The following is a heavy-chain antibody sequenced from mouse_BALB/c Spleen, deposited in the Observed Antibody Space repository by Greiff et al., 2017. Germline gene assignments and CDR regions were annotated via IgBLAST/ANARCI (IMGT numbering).Heavy chain of an antibody. V-gene: IGHV1-87*01. Sequence: QVQLQQSGAELARPGASVKLSCKASGYTFTSYWMQWVKQRPGQGLEWIGAIYPGDGDTRYTQKFKGKATLTADKSSSTAYMQLSSLASEDSAVYYCASLVRGFAYWGQGTLVTVSA. CDR3: ASLVRGFAY. CDR2: IYPGDGDT. CDR1: GYTFTSYW. D-gene: IGHD2-10*02. J-gene: IGHJ3*01.